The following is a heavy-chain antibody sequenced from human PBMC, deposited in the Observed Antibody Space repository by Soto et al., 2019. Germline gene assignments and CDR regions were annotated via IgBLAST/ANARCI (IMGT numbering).Heavy chain of an antibody. CDR3: TKNGLGPPRRYLAF. D-gene: IGHD1-1*01. J-gene: IGHJ1*01. V-gene: IGHV1-69*08. CDR1: GGTFTSYF. Sequence: QVQLVQSGAEDKKPGSSVKVSCQASGGTFTSYFITWVRQAPGQGHERVGRVIPVLKPADYAQKFHGRITITADKSTNTTYMELSSLTPEDAAVYYCTKNGLGPPRRYLAFWGQGTLVTVSS. CDR2: VIPVLKPA.